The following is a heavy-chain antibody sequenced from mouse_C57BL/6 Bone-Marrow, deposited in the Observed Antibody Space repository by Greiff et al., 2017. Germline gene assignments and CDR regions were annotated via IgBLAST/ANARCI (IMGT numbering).Heavy chain of an antibody. CDR1: GYTFTSYW. Sequence: QVQLKQPGAELVRPGTSVKLSCKASGYTFTSYWMPWVQQRPGQGLEWIGGIDPSDSYTNYNQKFKGKATLTVDTSSSTAYMQLSSLTSEDSAVYYCARWRFITTVNYFDYWGQGTTLTVSS. CDR3: ARWRFITTVNYFDY. CDR2: IDPSDSYT. V-gene: IGHV1-59*01. J-gene: IGHJ2*01. D-gene: IGHD1-1*01.